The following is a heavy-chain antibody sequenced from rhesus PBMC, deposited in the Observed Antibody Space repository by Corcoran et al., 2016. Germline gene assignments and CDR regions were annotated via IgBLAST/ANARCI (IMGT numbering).Heavy chain of an antibody. CDR2: IDWDDDK. Sequence: QVTLKESGPALVKPTQTLTLTCTFSGFSLSTSGIRVSWIRKPPVKALEWLARIDWDDDKYYSTSLKSRLTISKDTSKNQVVLTMTNMDPVDTATYYCARGTGYLGYFDYWGQGVLVTVSS. D-gene: IGHD3-3*01. CDR3: ARGTGYLGYFDY. V-gene: IGHV2S2*01. J-gene: IGHJ4*01. CDR1: GFSLSTSGIR.